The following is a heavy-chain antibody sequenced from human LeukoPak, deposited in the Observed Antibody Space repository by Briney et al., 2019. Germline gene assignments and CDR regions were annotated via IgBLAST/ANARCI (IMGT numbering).Heavy chain of an antibody. CDR3: ARPLVTTVAGSYYFDY. CDR2: IRYDESRT. D-gene: IGHD6-19*01. Sequence: GGSLRLSCTASGFRFSSYGMHWVRQAPGKGLEWVSFIRYDESRTFYGDSVQGRFIISRDDSKNTVYLHMHSLRTEDTAVYYCARPLVTTVAGSYYFDYWGQGALVTVSS. J-gene: IGHJ4*02. CDR1: GFRFSSYG. V-gene: IGHV3-30*02.